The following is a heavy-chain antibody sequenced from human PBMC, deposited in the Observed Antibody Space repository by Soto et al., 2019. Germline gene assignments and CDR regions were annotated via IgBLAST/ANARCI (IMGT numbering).Heavy chain of an antibody. CDR3: ARGERWLQEYYFDY. D-gene: IGHD5-12*01. CDR2: MNTDGSST. J-gene: IGHJ4*02. V-gene: IGHV3-74*01. CDR1: GFTFSNYW. Sequence: PGGSLRLSCAASGFTFSNYWMHWVRQTPGKGLVWVSRMNTDGSSTSYADSVKGRFTISRDNAKNTLYLHMYSLRSEDTAVYYCARGERWLQEYYFDYWGQGTLVTVSS.